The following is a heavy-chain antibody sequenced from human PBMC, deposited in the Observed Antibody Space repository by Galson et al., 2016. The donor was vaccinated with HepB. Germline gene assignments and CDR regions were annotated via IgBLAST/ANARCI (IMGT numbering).Heavy chain of an antibody. CDR3: ARMDILLGFDV. V-gene: IGHV4-31*02. CDR1: GGSIRSGGYY. CDR2: IYYSGST. J-gene: IGHJ6*02. Sequence: TVSGGSIRSGGYYWTWIRQHPGKGLEWIGYIYYSGSTRYNPSLESRVTISVDTSKNQFSLKVTSVTGADTAVYYCARMDILLGFDVWGQGSTVTVSS. D-gene: IGHD2-2*03.